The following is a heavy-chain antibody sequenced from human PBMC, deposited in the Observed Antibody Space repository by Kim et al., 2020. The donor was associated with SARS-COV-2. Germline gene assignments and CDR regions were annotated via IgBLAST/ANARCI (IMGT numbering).Heavy chain of an antibody. CDR3: ARGYHDHTPSFDY. Sequence: SQTLSLTCAISGDSVSRNSPVWNWFRQSPSRGLEWLGRTYFRSKWYNEYAGSVKSRITITPDTSRNQFSLQLKSVTADDTAVYYCARGYHDHTPSFDYWGQGTLVTVSS. CDR2: TYFRSKWYN. CDR1: GDSVSRNSPV. V-gene: IGHV6-1*01. J-gene: IGHJ4*02. D-gene: IGHD2-2*01.